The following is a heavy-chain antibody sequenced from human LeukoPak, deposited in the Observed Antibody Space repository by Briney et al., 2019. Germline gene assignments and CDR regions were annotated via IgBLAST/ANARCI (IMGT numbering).Heavy chain of an antibody. J-gene: IGHJ4*02. Sequence: GGSLRLSCAVSGLTFTNAWMTWVRQAPGKGLEWVGRIKSKADGGSADYAAPVKGRFTISRDDSKNTLYLQIISLKTEDTAVYYCATIYSSRSSSRYWGQGTLVTVSS. CDR3: ATIYSSRSSSRY. CDR1: GLTFTNAW. D-gene: IGHD6-6*01. CDR2: IKSKADGGSA. V-gene: IGHV3-15*01.